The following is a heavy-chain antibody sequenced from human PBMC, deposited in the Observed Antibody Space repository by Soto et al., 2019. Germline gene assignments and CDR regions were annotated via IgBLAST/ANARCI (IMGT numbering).Heavy chain of an antibody. D-gene: IGHD5-18*01. CDR1: GFTFSSYG. V-gene: IGHV3-33*01. CDR2: LWYDGSNK. CDR3: ARDGNVDTAMVNPDAFDI. Sequence: QVQLVESGGGVVQPGRSLRLSCAASGFTFSSYGMHWVRQAPGKGLEWMAVLWYDGSNKYYADSVKGRFTISRDNSKNTMYLQINSLRAEETAVYYCARDGNVDTAMVNPDAFDIWGQGTMVTVSS. J-gene: IGHJ3*02.